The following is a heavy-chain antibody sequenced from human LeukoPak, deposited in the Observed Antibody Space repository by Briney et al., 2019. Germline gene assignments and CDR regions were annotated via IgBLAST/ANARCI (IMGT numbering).Heavy chain of an antibody. CDR2: IYYCGST. J-gene: IGHJ4*02. V-gene: IGHV4-59*01. Sequence: SETLSLTCTVSGGSISSYYWSWIRQPPGKGLEWIGYIYYCGSTNYNPSLKSRVTISVDTSKNQFSLKLSSVTAADTAVYYCARGAYDYVSYWGQGTLVTVSS. CDR3: ARGAYDYVSY. CDR1: GGSISSYY. D-gene: IGHD3-16*01.